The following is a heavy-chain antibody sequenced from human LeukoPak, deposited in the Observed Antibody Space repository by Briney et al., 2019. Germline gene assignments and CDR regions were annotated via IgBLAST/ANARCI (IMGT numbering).Heavy chain of an antibody. CDR3: ARYGEGSSPKRVLLLDY. CDR1: GYTFTSYG. J-gene: IGHJ4*02. Sequence: ASVKVSCKASGYTFTSYGISWVRQAPGQGLEWMGWISAYNGNTNYAQKLQGRVTMTTDTSTSTAYMELRSLRSDDTAVYYCARYGEGSSPKRVLLLDYWGQGTLVTVSS. V-gene: IGHV1-18*01. CDR2: ISAYNGNT. D-gene: IGHD6-6*01.